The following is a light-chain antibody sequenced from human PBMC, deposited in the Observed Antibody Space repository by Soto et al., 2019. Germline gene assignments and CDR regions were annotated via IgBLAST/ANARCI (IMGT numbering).Light chain of an antibody. J-gene: IGKJ1*01. Sequence: EIVLTQSPGTLSLSPGERATLSCRASQSVGSNLAWYQQKPGQAPRLLMYGASTRATGVPARFSGSGSGAEFTLTISSLQSEDFAVYYCQQYNNRPPWTFGQGTKVEIE. V-gene: IGKV3-15*01. CDR1: QSVGSN. CDR2: GAS. CDR3: QQYNNRPPWT.